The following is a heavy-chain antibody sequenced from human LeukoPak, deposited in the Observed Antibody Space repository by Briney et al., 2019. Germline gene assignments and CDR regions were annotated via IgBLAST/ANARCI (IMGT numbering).Heavy chain of an antibody. CDR1: GGSFSVHY. CDR2: IKQSGIT. V-gene: IGHV4-34*01. Sequence: SETLSLTCAVYGGSFSVHYWSGIREPPGRGLEGIGEIKQSGITNFNPSLKSPVTISVDTAKNQFPRKRVSVTAADTAVYYCARHRHGDNSSFDLWGKGTMVTVS. D-gene: IGHD4/OR15-4a*01. CDR3: ARHRHGDNSSFDL. J-gene: IGHJ3*01.